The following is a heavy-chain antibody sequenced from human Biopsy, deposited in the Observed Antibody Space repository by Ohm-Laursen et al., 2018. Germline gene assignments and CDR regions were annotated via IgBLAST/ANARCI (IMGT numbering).Heavy chain of an antibody. CDR3: ARGRRTSGWPYFDN. D-gene: IGHD6-19*01. CDR2: IYSGGNT. CDR1: GDSLTSGPEN. V-gene: IGHV4-61*01. Sequence: SETLSLTCTVSGDSLTSGPENWSWIRQSPGQGLECIGFIYSGGNTNYNPSLKNRVTMSVDTSKNQFYLKLYSVTAADTAVYYCARGRRTSGWPYFDNWGQGALVIVSP. J-gene: IGHJ4*02.